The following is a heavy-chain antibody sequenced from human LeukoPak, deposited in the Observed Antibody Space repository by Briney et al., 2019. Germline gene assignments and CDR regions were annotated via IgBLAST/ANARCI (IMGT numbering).Heavy chain of an antibody. Sequence: GSLRLSCAVSGFTFNNAWMTWVRQAPGKGLEWVGRFKTKTDGGTADYAAPVKGRFTISRDDSKNILYLQMDSLKTEDTAVYYCAAGRTRDYWGQGTLVTVSS. CDR1: GFTFNNAW. J-gene: IGHJ4*02. D-gene: IGHD1-26*01. CDR2: FKTKTDGGTA. V-gene: IGHV3-15*01. CDR3: AAGRTRDY.